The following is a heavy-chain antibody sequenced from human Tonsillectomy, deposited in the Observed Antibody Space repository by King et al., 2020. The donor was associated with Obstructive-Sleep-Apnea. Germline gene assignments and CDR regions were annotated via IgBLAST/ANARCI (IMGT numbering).Heavy chain of an antibody. Sequence: HVQLVESGGGVVQPGRSLRLSCAASGFTFSSYGMHWVRQAPGKGLEWVAVISYDGSNKYYADSVKGRFTISRDNSKNTLYLQMNSLRAEDTAVYYCAKDRGDSGYYPGLGMDVWGQGTTVTVSS. CDR1: GFTFSSYG. CDR3: AKDRGDSGYYPGLGMDV. CDR2: ISYDGSNK. J-gene: IGHJ6*02. V-gene: IGHV3-30*18. D-gene: IGHD3-22*01.